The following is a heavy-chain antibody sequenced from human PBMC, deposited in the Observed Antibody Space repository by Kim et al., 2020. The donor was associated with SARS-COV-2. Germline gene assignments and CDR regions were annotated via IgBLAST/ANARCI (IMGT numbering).Heavy chain of an antibody. J-gene: IGHJ4*02. Sequence: ASVKVSCKASGYTFTSYYMHWVRQAPGQGLEWMGIINPSGGSTSYAQKFQGRVTMTRDTSTSTVYMELSSLRSEDTAVYYCARDPTVVYPSYYFDYWGQGTLVTVSS. V-gene: IGHV1-46*01. D-gene: IGHD2-8*02. CDR1: GYTFTSYY. CDR2: INPSGGST. CDR3: ARDPTVVYPSYYFDY.